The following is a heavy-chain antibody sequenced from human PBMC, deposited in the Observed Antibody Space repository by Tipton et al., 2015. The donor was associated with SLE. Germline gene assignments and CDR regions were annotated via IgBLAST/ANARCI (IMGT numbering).Heavy chain of an antibody. Sequence: QLVQSGAEVKKSGASVRVSCKASGYTFTGYYIHWVRQAPGQGLEWMGGIIPMFGASTYAQKFQGRITITADESMTIVYMDLSSLRFEDTAVYFCATAVASGGSHIYYYDYWGQGTLVTVSS. CDR1: GYTFTGYY. CDR2: IIPMFGAS. CDR3: ATAVASGGSHIYYYDY. V-gene: IGHV1-69*01. J-gene: IGHJ4*02. D-gene: IGHD2-21*01.